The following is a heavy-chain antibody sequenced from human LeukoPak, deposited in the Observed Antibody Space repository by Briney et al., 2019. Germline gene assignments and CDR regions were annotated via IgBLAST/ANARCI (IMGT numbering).Heavy chain of an antibody. J-gene: IGHJ4*02. CDR1: GFPFIDFS. CDR2: TNSGGTST. V-gene: IGHV3-23*01. CDR3: ANQSYARSLGE. Sequence: GGSLRLSCATSGFPFIDFSMSWVRQAPGKGLEWISTTNSGGTSTYYAESVKGRFTISRDNSKKTLYLQMSSQRVEDTAVYYCANQSYARSLGEGGPGTLVSVSS. D-gene: IGHD2-8*01.